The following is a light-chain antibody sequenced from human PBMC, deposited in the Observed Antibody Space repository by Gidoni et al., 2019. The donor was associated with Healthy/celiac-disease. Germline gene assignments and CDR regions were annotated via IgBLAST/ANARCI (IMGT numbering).Light chain of an antibody. V-gene: IGKV4-1*01. CDR2: GAS. J-gene: IGKJ4*01. CDR1: QSVLYSTNNKNY. CDR3: QQYYSTPPSLT. Sequence: DIVITQSPASLAVSLGERANRNCKSSQSVLYSTNNKNYVAWYQQKPGQPPKRLIYGASTRESGVPDRFSGSGSGTDFTLTISSLQAEDVAVYYCQQYYSTPPSLTFXGXTKVEIK.